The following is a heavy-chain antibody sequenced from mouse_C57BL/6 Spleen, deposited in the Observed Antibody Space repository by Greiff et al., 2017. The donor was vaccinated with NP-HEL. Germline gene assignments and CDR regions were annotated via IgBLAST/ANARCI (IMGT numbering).Heavy chain of an antibody. Sequence: VQLKESGPELVKPGASVKIPCKASGYTFTDYNMDWVKQSHGKSLEWIGDINPNNGGTIYNQKFKGKATLTVDKSSSTAYMELRSLTSEDTAVYYCARSGYYGSSSGRFDVWGTGTTVTVSS. CDR2: INPNNGGT. CDR3: ARSGYYGSSSGRFDV. CDR1: GYTFTDYN. V-gene: IGHV1-18*01. D-gene: IGHD1-1*01. J-gene: IGHJ1*03.